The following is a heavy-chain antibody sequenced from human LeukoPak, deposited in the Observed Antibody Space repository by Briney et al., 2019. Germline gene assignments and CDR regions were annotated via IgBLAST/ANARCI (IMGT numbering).Heavy chain of an antibody. CDR2: IYSGGST. CDR1: GFTVSSNY. V-gene: IGHV3-53*01. CDR3: ATDIAAAGTGDDAFDI. Sequence: PGGSLRLSCAASGFTVSSNYMSWVRQAPGKGLEWVSVIYSGGSTYYADSVKGRFTISRDNSKNTLYLQMNSLRAEDTAVYYCATDIAAAGTGDDAFDIWGQGTMVTVSS. D-gene: IGHD6-13*01. J-gene: IGHJ3*02.